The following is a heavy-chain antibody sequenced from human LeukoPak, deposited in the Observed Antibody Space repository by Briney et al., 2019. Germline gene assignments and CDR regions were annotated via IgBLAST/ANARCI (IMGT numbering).Heavy chain of an antibody. Sequence: GRSLRLSCAASGFTFGSYAMHWVRQAPGKGLEWVAVISYDGSNKYYADSVKGRFTISRDNSKNTLYLQMNSLRAEDTAVYYCASSLGSGSYFYYFDYWGQGTLVTVSS. V-gene: IGHV3-30*04. D-gene: IGHD1-26*01. CDR1: GFTFGSYA. J-gene: IGHJ4*02. CDR3: ASSLGSGSYFYYFDY. CDR2: ISYDGSNK.